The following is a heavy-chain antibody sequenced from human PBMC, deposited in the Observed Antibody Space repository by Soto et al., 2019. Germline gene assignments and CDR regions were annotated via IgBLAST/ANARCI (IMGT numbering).Heavy chain of an antibody. CDR2: IFSNDEK. CDR1: GFSLSNARMG. J-gene: IGHJ3*02. V-gene: IGHV2-26*01. Sequence: QVTLKESGPVLVKPTEPLTLTCTVSGFSLSNARMGVSCIRQPPGKALEWLAHIFSNDEKSYRTSLKRRLTIPTDTAKSQVVLTRTNMERVDTATDCRARIKGHGGELLRGDAFDIWGQGTMVTVSS. CDR3: ARIKGHGGELLRGDAFDI. D-gene: IGHD1-26*01.